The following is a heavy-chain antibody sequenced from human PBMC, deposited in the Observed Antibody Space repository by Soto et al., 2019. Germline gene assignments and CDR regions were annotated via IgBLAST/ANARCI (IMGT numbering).Heavy chain of an antibody. CDR2: IYAGDSNT. J-gene: IGHJ6*02. CDR3: ARYPPNYYGMDV. CDR1: GYSFSSYW. Sequence: GASVKISCKGSGYSFSSYWIGWVRQMPGTGLEWMGLIYAGDSNTRYSPSFQGQVTISVDKSISTAYLQWSSLKASDTAMYYCARYPPNYYGMDVWGQGTTVTVSS. V-gene: IGHV5-51*03.